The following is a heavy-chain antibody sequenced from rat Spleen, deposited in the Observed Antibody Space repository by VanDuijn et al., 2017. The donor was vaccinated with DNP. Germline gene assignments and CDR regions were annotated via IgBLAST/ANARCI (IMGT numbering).Heavy chain of an antibody. V-gene: IGHV5-31*01. J-gene: IGHJ1*01. CDR3: ARQSPTTVVWYFDF. CDR1: GFTFNNYW. D-gene: IGHD1-1*01. Sequence: EVKLVESGGGLVQPGRSLKLSCAASGFTFNNYWMTWIRQVPGKGLEWVASITSSGGSTYYGDSVKGRFTISRDIAKSTLYLQVDSLRSEDTATYYCARQSPTTVVWYFDFWGPGTMVTVSS. CDR2: ITSSGGST.